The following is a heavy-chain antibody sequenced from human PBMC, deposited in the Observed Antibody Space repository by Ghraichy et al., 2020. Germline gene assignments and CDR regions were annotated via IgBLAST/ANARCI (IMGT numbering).Heavy chain of an antibody. Sequence: GGSLRLSCKGSGYSFTSYWIGWVRQMPGKGLECMGIIYPGDSDTRYSPSFQGQVTISADKSISTAYLPWSSLKASDPAMYYCARGRPFAADGGFDYWGQGTLVTVSS. J-gene: IGHJ4*02. CDR2: IYPGDSDT. CDR3: ARGRPFAADGGFDY. D-gene: IGHD6-13*01. CDR1: GYSFTSYW. V-gene: IGHV5-51*01.